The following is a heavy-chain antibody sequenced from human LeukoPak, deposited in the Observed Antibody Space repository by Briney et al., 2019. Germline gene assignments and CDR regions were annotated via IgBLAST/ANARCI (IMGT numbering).Heavy chain of an antibody. CDR2: ISSSSSYI. V-gene: IGHV3-21*01. D-gene: IGHD6-19*01. J-gene: IGHJ4*02. CDR3: ARGRVGAVAGFFDY. Sequence: GGSLRLSCAASGFTFSSYSMNWVRQAPGKGLEWVSSISSSSSYIYYADSVKGRFTISRDNAKNSLYLQMNSLRAEDTAVYYCARGRVGAVAGFFDYWGQGTLVTVSS. CDR1: GFTFSSYS.